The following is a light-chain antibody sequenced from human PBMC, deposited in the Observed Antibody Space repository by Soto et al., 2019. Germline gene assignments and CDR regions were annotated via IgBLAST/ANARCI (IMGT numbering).Light chain of an antibody. Sequence: DIVMTQSPDSLAVFLGERATINCKSSQSVLYSSNNKNYLAWYQQKAGQPPKLLIYWASTRESGVPDRFSGSGSGTDFTLTISSLQAEDVAVYYCQQYYATPLYTFGQGTKLEIK. CDR2: WAS. CDR1: QSVLYSSNNKNY. CDR3: QQYYATPLYT. V-gene: IGKV4-1*01. J-gene: IGKJ2*01.